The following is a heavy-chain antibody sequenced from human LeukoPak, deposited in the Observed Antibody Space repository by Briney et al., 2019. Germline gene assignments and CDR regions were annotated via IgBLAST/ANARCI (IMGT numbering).Heavy chain of an antibody. CDR1: GYTFASYG. CDR3: ARAPDLYSGSYFDY. J-gene: IGHJ4*02. CDR2: ISVYNGNT. D-gene: IGHD1-26*01. V-gene: IGHV1-18*01. Sequence: ASVKVSCKASGYTFASYGVTWVRQAPGQGLEWMGWISVYNGNTDYAQKLQDRVTMTTDTSTSTAYMELRSLRSDDTAVYYCARAPDLYSGSYFDYWGQGTLVNVSS.